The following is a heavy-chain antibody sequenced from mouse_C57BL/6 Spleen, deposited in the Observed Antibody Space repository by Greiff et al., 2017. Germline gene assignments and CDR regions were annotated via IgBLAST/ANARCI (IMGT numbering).Heavy chain of an antibody. D-gene: IGHD2-5*01. Sequence: VQLQQSGAELVRPGASVKLSCTASGFNIKDDYMHWVKQRPEQGLEWIGWIDPENGDTEYASKFQGKATITADTSSNTAYLQLSSLTSEDTAVYYCSTCLYCSNLFDYWGQGTTLTVSS. CDR3: STCLYCSNLFDY. CDR2: IDPENGDT. J-gene: IGHJ2*01. CDR1: GFNIKDDY. V-gene: IGHV14-4*01.